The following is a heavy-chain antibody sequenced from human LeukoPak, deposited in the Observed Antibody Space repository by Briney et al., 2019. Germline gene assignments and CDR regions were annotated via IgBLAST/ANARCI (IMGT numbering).Heavy chain of an antibody. Sequence: GGSLRLSCAASGLTFSSYAMHWVRQAPGKGLEWVAVISYDGSNKYYADSVKGRFTISGDKSKNTLYLQMNSLRPEDTAFYYCARGPGPIAGAKNPFDIWGQGAMVTVSS. CDR1: GLTFSSYA. D-gene: IGHD1-26*01. CDR3: ARGPGPIAGAKNPFDI. CDR2: ISYDGSNK. V-gene: IGHV3-30*01. J-gene: IGHJ3*02.